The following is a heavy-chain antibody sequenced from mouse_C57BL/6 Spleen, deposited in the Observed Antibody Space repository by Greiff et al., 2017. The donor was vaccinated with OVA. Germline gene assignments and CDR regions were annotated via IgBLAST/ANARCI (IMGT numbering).Heavy chain of an antibody. CDR1: GFTFSSYG. J-gene: IGHJ2*01. Sequence: EVQLQESGGDLVKPGGSLKLSCAASGFTFSSYGMSWVRQTPDKRLEWVATISSGGSYTYYPDSVKGRFTIARDNAKNTLYLQMSSLKSEDTAMYDCARQGVATSHFDYWGQGTTLTVSS. CDR2: ISSGGSYT. V-gene: IGHV5-6*01. CDR3: ARQGVATSHFDY. D-gene: IGHD1-1*01.